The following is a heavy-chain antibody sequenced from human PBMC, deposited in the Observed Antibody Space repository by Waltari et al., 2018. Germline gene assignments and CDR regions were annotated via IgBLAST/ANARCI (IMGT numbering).Heavy chain of an antibody. CDR3: ARLNTCSSTSCYWGFDY. CDR1: GGSLSSSSYY. V-gene: IGHV4-39*01. D-gene: IGHD2-2*01. CDR2: IYYSGST. Sequence: QLQLQESGPGLVKPSETLSLTCTVSGGSLSSSSYYWGWTRQPPGKGLEWIGSIYYSGSTYYNPSLKSRVTISVDTSKNQFSLKLSSVTAADTAVYYCARLNTCSSTSCYWGFDYWGQGTLVTVSS. J-gene: IGHJ4*02.